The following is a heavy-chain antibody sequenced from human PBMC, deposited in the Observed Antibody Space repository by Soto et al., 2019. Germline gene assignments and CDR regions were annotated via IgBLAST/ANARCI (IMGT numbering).Heavy chain of an antibody. V-gene: IGHV1-58*01. J-gene: IGHJ4*02. CDR3: ATHREGATYYCDY. CDR2: IVVGSGNT. CDR1: TFTFTSSA. D-gene: IGHD1-26*01. Sequence: QMQLVQSGPEVKKPGTSVKVSCKASTFTFTSSAVQWVRQARGQRLEWIGWIVVGSGNTKYAQNFQERVTITRDMSSGTAYLELSSLRSEDTAVYYCATHREGATYYCDYWGQGTLLTVSS.